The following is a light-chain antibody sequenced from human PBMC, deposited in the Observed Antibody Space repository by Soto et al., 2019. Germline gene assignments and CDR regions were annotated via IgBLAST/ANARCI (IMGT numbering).Light chain of an antibody. CDR3: HQYVTAPWA. V-gene: IGKV3-20*01. CDR2: GAS. Sequence: EIVLTQSPGTLSLSPGERATLSCRASESVSSSYLAWYQQKPGQAPRLLIYGASNRATGIPDRFSGSGSGKDFNLTISKLEPEDFALYYCHQYVTAPWAFDQGNKVAIE. CDR1: ESVSSSY. J-gene: IGKJ1*01.